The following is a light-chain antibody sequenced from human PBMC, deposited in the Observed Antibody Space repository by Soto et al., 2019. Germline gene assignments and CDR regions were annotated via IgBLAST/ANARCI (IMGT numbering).Light chain of an antibody. V-gene: IGKV1-27*01. CDR1: QGISNY. CDR2: AAS. J-gene: IGKJ2*01. Sequence: DIQMAQSPSSLYASVGDRVTITCRASQGISNYLAWYQQKPGQVPKLLIYAASTLQSGVPSRFSGSGSRTDVTLTISSLQPEDVATYYCQKYNSAPHTFGQVTKLEIK. CDR3: QKYNSAPHT.